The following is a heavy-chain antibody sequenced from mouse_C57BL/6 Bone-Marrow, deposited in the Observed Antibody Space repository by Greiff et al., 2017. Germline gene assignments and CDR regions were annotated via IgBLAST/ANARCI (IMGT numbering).Heavy chain of an antibody. Sequence: QVQLQQSGPELVKPGASVKISCTASGYAFRSSWMNWVKQRPGKGLEWIGRIYPGDGDTNYTGKFKGKATLTADKSSSTAYMQLSSLTSEDSAVYFCARPQIYYYGSSSFAYWGQGTLVTVSA. V-gene: IGHV1-82*01. CDR3: ARPQIYYYGSSSFAY. CDR2: IYPGDGDT. J-gene: IGHJ3*01. CDR1: GYAFRSSW. D-gene: IGHD1-1*01.